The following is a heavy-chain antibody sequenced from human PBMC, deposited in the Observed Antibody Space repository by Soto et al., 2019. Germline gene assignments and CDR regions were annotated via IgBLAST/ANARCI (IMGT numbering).Heavy chain of an antibody. CDR2: IWYDGSNK. J-gene: IGHJ4*02. CDR3: VLYKQQLALDY. D-gene: IGHD6-13*01. V-gene: IGHV3-33*01. CDR1: GFTFSSYG. Sequence: GGSLRLSFAASGFTFSSYGMHWVRQAPGKGLEWVAVIWYDGSNKYYADSVKGRFTISRDNSKNTLYLQMNSLRAEDTAVYYCVLYKQQLALDYWGQGTLVTVS.